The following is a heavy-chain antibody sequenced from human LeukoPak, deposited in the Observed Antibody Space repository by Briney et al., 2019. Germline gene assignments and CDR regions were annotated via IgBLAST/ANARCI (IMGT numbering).Heavy chain of an antibody. V-gene: IGHV1-69*13. Sequence: SVKVSCKASGGTFSSYAISWVRQAPGQGLEWMGGIIPIFGTADYAQKFQGRVTITADESTSTAYMELSSLRSENTAVYYCARTLYYDFWSGYQRISLYFDYWGQGTLVTVSS. D-gene: IGHD3-3*01. CDR1: GGTFSSYA. CDR2: IIPIFGTA. CDR3: ARTLYYDFWSGYQRISLYFDY. J-gene: IGHJ4*02.